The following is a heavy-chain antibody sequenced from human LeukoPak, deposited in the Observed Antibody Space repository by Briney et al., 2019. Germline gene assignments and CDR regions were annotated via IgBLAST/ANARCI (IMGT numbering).Heavy chain of an antibody. D-gene: IGHD3-9*01. CDR2: IIPIFGTA. V-gene: IGHV1-69*05. Sequence: SVKVSCKASGDTFSSYAISWVRQAPGQGLEWMGEIIPIFGTANYAQKFQGRVTITTDEATSTAYMELSSLRSEDSAVYYCASAAVRSYDILTGYPYYYYFYMDVWGKGTTVTVSS. CDR3: ASAAVRSYDILTGYPYYYYFYMDV. J-gene: IGHJ6*03. CDR1: GDTFSSYA.